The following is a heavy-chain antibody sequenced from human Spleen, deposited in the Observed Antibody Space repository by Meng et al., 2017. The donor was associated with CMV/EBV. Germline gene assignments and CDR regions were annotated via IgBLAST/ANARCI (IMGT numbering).Heavy chain of an antibody. Sequence: YGWSFSGYYWSWIRQPPGKGLEWIGEINHSGSTNYNPSLKSRVTISVDTSKNQFSLKLSSVTAADTAVYYCARPPEPASGGSCYNYWGQGTLVTVSS. CDR3: ARPPEPASGGSCYNY. V-gene: IGHV4-34*01. CDR2: INHSGST. CDR1: GWSFSGYY. J-gene: IGHJ4*02. D-gene: IGHD2-15*01.